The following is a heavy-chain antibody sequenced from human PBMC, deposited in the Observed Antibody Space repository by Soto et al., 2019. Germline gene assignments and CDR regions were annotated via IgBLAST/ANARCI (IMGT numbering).Heavy chain of an antibody. V-gene: IGHV3-23*01. CDR1: GFTFSSYA. CDR2: ISGSGGST. D-gene: IGHD7-27*01. CDR3: AKDPPSELNWGYFDY. J-gene: IGHJ4*02. Sequence: GGSLRLSCAASGFTFSSYAMSWVRRAPGKGLEWVSAISGSGGSTYYADSVKGRFTISRDNSKNTLYLQMNSLRAEDTAVYYCAKDPPSELNWGYFDYWGQGTLVTVSS.